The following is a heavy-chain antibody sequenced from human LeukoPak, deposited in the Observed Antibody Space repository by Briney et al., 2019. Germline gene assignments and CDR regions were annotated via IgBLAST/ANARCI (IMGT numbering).Heavy chain of an antibody. V-gene: IGHV1-69*04. J-gene: IGHJ4*02. CDR3: AREGLLWDSSGWYYFDY. CDR1: GGTFSSYA. CDR2: IIPILGIA. Sequence: SVKVSCKASGGTFSSYAISWVRQAPGQGLEWMGRIIPILGIANYAQKFQGRVTITADKSTSTAYMELSSLRAEDTAVYYCAREGLLWDSSGWYYFDYWGQGTLVTVSS. D-gene: IGHD6-19*01.